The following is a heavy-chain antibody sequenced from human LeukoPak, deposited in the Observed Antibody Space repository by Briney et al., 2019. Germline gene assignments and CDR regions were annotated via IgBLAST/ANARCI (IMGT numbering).Heavy chain of an antibody. CDR2: ISYDGSNK. CDR1: GFTFSSYA. Sequence: QSGGSLRLSCAASGFTFSSYAMHWVRQAPGKGLEWVAVISYDGSNKYCADSVKGRFTISRDNSKNTLYLQMNSLRAEDTAVYYCARDPVKYFDWLLSPGSKPDYWGQGTLVTVSS. J-gene: IGHJ4*02. V-gene: IGHV3-30-3*01. D-gene: IGHD3-9*01. CDR3: ARDPVKYFDWLLSPGSKPDY.